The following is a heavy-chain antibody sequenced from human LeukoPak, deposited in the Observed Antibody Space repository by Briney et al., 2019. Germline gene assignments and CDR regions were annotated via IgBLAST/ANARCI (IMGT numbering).Heavy chain of an antibody. Sequence: GGSLRLSCAASGFTFSSYAMHWVRQAPGKGLEWVSSISYSSTYIYYADSVKGRFTISRDNAKNSLYLQMNSLRAEDTAVYYCAGGSSGIFDYWGQGTLVTVSS. V-gene: IGHV3-21*01. CDR1: GFTFSSYA. D-gene: IGHD6-13*01. CDR3: AGGSSGIFDY. J-gene: IGHJ4*02. CDR2: ISYSSTYI.